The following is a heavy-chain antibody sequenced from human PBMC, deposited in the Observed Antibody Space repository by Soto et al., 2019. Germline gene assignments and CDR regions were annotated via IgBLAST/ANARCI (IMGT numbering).Heavy chain of an antibody. D-gene: IGHD4-17*01. Sequence: QVQLVQSGAAVKKPGSSVKVSCKASGGTFSSYTISWVRQAPGQGLEWMGRIIPILGIANYAQKFQGRVTITADKSTSTVYMELSSLRSEDTAVYYCRMDGYYGGYGVYFDYWGQGTLVTVSS. J-gene: IGHJ4*02. CDR2: IIPILGIA. CDR1: GGTFSSYT. V-gene: IGHV1-69*02. CDR3: RMDGYYGGYGVYFDY.